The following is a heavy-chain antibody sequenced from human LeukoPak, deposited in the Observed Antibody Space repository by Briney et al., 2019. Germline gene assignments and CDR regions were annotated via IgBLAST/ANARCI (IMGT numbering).Heavy chain of an antibody. CDR1: GYTFTSYD. CDR3: ARGPVSGRSKGWFDP. J-gene: IGHJ5*02. Sequence: GASVKVSCKASGYTFTSYDINRVRQATGQGLEWMGWMNPNSGSTGYAQKFQGRVTMTRNTSISTAYMELSSLRSEDTGVYYRARGPVSGRSKGWFDPWGQGTLVTVSS. D-gene: IGHD1-26*01. V-gene: IGHV1-8*01. CDR2: MNPNSGST.